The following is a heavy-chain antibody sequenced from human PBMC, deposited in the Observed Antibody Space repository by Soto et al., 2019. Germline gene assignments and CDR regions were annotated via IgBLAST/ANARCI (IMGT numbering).Heavy chain of an antibody. CDR1: GGSISSSNW. V-gene: IGHV4-4*02. D-gene: IGHD5-18*01. CDR3: ARGSYGAGSDH. Sequence: SETLSLTCAVSGGSISSSNWWGWVRQPPGKGLEWMGEIYHSGSTNYNPSLKSRVTTSVDKSKNQFSLKLSSVTAADTAVYYCARGSYGAGSDHWGQGIRVTVSS. CDR2: IYHSGST. J-gene: IGHJ4*02.